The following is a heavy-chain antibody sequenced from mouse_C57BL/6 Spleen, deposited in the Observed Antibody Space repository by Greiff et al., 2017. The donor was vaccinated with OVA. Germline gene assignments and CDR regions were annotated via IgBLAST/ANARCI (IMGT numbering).Heavy chain of an antibody. J-gene: IGHJ4*01. CDR1: GYTFTDYE. CDR3: TRARNYTAGVYYYAMDY. Sequence: VKLMESGAELVRPGASVTLSCKASGYTFTDYEMHWVKQTPVHGLEWIGAIDPETGGTAYNQKFKGKAILTADKSSSTAYMELRSLTSEDSAVYYCTRARNYTAGVYYYAMDYWGQGTSVTVSS. D-gene: IGHD2-1*01. V-gene: IGHV1-15*01. CDR2: IDPETGGT.